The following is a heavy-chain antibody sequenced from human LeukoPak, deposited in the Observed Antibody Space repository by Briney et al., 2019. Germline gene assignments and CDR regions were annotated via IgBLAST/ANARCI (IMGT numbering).Heavy chain of an antibody. D-gene: IGHD6-6*01. J-gene: IGHJ4*02. CDR3: AREEYSSSSGGYYFDY. CDR1: GFTFSSYA. Sequence: GGSLRLSCAASGFTFSSYAMHWVRQAPGKGLEWVAVISYDGSNKYYADSAKGRFTISRDNSKNTLYLQMNSLRAEDTAVYYCAREEYSSSSGGYYFDYWGQGTLVTVSS. V-gene: IGHV3-30*01. CDR2: ISYDGSNK.